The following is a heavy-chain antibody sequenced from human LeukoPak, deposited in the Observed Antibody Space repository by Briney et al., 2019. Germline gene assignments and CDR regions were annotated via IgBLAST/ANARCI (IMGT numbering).Heavy chain of an antibody. J-gene: IGHJ3*02. CDR3: ARGVAFDI. CDR1: GGSFSGYY. CDR2: INHSGST. V-gene: IGHV4-34*01. Sequence: KPSETLSLTCAVYGGSFSGYYWSWIRQPPGKGLEWIGEINHSGSTDYNPSLKSRVTISVDTSKNQFSLELSSVTAADTAVYYCARGVAFDIWGQGTMVTVSS.